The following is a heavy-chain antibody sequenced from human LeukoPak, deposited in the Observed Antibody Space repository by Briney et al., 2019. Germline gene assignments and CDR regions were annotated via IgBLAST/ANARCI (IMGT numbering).Heavy chain of an antibody. CDR2: MNPNSGNT. CDR1: GYTFTSYD. V-gene: IGHV1-8*03. Sequence: GASVKVSCKASGYTFTSYDINWVRQATGQGLEWMGWMNPNSGNTGYAQKFQGRVTITRNTSISTAYMELSSLRSEDTAVYYCARGVMGVPAAIRNNYYYMDVWGKGTTVTVSS. J-gene: IGHJ6*03. CDR3: ARGVMGVPAAIRNNYYYMDV. D-gene: IGHD2-2*01.